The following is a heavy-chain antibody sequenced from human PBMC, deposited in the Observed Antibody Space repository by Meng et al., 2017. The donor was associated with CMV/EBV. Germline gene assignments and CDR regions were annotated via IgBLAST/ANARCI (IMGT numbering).Heavy chain of an antibody. CDR1: GYTFTSYY. J-gene: IGHJ6*02. V-gene: IGHV1-46*01. CDR2: INPSGGST. D-gene: IGHD4-17*01. CDR3: ASLTTGYYGMDV. Sequence: ASVKVSCKASGYTFTSYYMHWVRQAPGQGLEWMGIINPSGGSTSYAQKFQGRVTMTRDTSTSTVYMELSSLRSEDTAVYYCASLTTGYYGMDVWGQGTTVTVSS.